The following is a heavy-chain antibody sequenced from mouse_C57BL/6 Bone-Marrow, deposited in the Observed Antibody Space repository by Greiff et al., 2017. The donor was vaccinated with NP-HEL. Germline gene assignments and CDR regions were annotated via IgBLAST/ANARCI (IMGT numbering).Heavy chain of an antibody. V-gene: IGHV1-64*01. Sequence: VQLQQPGAELVKPGASVKLSCKASGYTFTSYWMHWVKQRPGQGLEWIGMIHPNSGSTNYNEKFKSKATLTVDKSSSTAYMQLSSLTSEDSAVYYCARYDYHPVYFDYWGQGTTLTVSS. CDR2: IHPNSGST. J-gene: IGHJ2*01. D-gene: IGHD2-12*01. CDR3: ARYDYHPVYFDY. CDR1: GYTFTSYW.